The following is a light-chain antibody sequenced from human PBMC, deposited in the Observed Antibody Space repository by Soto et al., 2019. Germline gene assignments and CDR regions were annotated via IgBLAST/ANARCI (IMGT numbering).Light chain of an antibody. CDR1: NRDVGSYNL. V-gene: IGLV2-14*01. CDR3: SSYVRSSSSWV. J-gene: IGLJ3*02. CDR2: EVR. Sequence: QSALTQPASVSGSPGQSITIACTGTNRDVGSYNLVSWYQQRPGEAPKLIISEVRNRPSGISYRFTGSKSGNTASLTISGLQAEDEADYYCSSYVRSSSSWVFGGGTKLTVL.